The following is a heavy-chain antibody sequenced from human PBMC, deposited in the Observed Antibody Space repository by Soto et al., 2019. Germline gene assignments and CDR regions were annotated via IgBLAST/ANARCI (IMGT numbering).Heavy chain of an antibody. J-gene: IGHJ5*01. CDR1: RGAFGDYW. CDR2: INRDANDI. Sequence: EVQLVESGGGLVQPGGSLRLSCEASRGAFGDYWMHWVRQAPGKGLVWVSRINRDANDIIYADSVKGRFTASRDNAKNMVFLQTHSLRVGDTAVYYCARDVPHNWFDCWGQGPLVTVSS. CDR3: ARDVPHNWFDC. D-gene: IGHD3-10*02. V-gene: IGHV3-74*01.